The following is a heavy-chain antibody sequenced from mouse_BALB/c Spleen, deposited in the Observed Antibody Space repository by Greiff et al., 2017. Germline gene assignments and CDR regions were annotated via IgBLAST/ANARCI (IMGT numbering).Heavy chain of an antibody. V-gene: IGHV1-5*01. D-gene: IGHD1-1*01. Sequence: EVQLQESGTVLARPGASVKMSCKASGYSFTSYWMHWVKQRPGQGLEWIGAIYPGNSDTSYNQKFKGKAKLTAVTSASTAYMELSSLTNEDSAVYYCTAYYYGSSYSFDYWGQGTTLTVSS. CDR3: TAYYYGSSYSFDY. J-gene: IGHJ2*01. CDR1: GYSFTSYW. CDR2: IYPGNSDT.